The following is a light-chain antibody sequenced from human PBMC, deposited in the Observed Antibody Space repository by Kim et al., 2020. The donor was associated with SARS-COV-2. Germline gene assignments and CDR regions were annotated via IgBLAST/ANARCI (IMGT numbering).Light chain of an antibody. Sequence: PRVDIPSTGSSSTVGAGYDRHWYQQLPGTAPKLLIYANNNRPSGVPDRFSGSKSGTSASLAITGLQAEDEADYYCQSYDSSLTVVVFGGGTQRPS. V-gene: IGLV1-40*01. CDR1: SSTVGAGYD. CDR2: ANN. CDR3: QSYDSSLTVVV. J-gene: IGLJ2*01.